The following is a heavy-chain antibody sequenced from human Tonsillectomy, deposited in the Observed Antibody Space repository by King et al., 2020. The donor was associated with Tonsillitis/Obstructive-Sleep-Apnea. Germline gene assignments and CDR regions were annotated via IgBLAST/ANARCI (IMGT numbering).Heavy chain of an antibody. D-gene: IGHD3-22*01. CDR1: GGSFSGYY. CDR2: INHSGST. J-gene: IGHJ4*02. V-gene: IGHV4-34*01. Sequence: VQLPQWGAGLLKPSETLSLTCAVYGGSFSGYYWNWIRQPPGKGLEWIGEINHSGSTNYNPSLKSRVTISVDTSKNQFSLKLSSVTAADSAVYYCAALPDSSGYHYPFDHWGQGTLVTVSS. CDR3: AALPDSSGYHYPFDH.